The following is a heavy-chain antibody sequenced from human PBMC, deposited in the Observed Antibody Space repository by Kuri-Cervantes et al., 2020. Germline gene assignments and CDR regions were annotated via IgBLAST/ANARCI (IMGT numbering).Heavy chain of an antibody. D-gene: IGHD3-10*01. CDR2: ISSSGSTI. V-gene: IGHV3-11*01. J-gene: IGHJ4*02. CDR1: GFTFSDYY. CDR3: AKGGFGARSFDY. Sequence: GESLKISCAASGFTFSDYYMSWIRQAPGKGLEWVSYISSSGSTIYYAGSVKGRFTISRDNAKNSLSLQMNSLRAEDTALYYCAKGGFGARSFDYWGQGTLVTVSS.